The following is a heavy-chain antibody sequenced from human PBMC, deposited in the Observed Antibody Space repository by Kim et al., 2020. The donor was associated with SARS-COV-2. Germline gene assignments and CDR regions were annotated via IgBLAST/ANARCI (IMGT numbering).Heavy chain of an antibody. D-gene: IGHD6-6*01. Sequence: SVKVSCKASGGTFSSYAINWVRQAPGQGLEWMGGIIPIFGTANYAQKFQGRVTITADESTSTAYMELSSLRSEDTAVYYCASFPVAARGDDFWGQGTLVTVSS. CDR2: IIPIFGTA. CDR3: ASFPVAARGDDF. V-gene: IGHV1-69*13. J-gene: IGHJ4*02. CDR1: GGTFSSYA.